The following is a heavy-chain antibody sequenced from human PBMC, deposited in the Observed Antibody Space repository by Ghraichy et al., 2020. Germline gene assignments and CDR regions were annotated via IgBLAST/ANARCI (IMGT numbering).Heavy chain of an antibody. D-gene: IGHD4-17*01. CDR2: ISSSSSTI. Sequence: GGSLRLSCAASGFTFSSYSMNWVRQAPGKGLEWVSYISSSSSTIYYADSVKGRFTISRDNAKNSLYLQMNSLRDEDTAVYYCARDRFDDYGDYRGPYDAFDIWGQGTMVTVSS. CDR1: GFTFSSYS. V-gene: IGHV3-48*02. CDR3: ARDRFDDYGDYRGPYDAFDI. J-gene: IGHJ3*02.